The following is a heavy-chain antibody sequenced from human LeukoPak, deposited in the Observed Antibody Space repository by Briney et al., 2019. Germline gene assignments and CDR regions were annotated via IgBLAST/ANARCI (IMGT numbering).Heavy chain of an antibody. Sequence: GGSLRLSCAASGFTFSTYWMHWVRQAPGKGLVWVSRIRPEGTSTAYADSVKGRFTISRDNAKNTLFLQMNSLSAEDTAVYYCARDLDWILFDYWGQGTLVSVVS. V-gene: IGHV3-74*03. CDR3: ARDLDWILFDY. CDR1: GFTFSTYW. J-gene: IGHJ4*02. D-gene: IGHD3-9*01. CDR2: IRPEGTST.